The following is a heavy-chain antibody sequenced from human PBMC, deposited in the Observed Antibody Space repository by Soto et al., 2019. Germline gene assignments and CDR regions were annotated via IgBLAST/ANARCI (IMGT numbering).Heavy chain of an antibody. J-gene: IGHJ5*02. Sequence: QVQLVESGGGVVQPGRSLRLSCAASGFAFGTYGMHWVRQAPGKGLEWVAGIWYDGSNKYYADSVKGRFSISRDNAKNTVYLPMNSLRVEDTAVYYCARGPTLSGGGAWGQGTLVTVSS. V-gene: IGHV3-33*01. CDR3: ARGPTLSGGGA. CDR2: IWYDGSNK. CDR1: GFAFGTYG. D-gene: IGHD4-17*01.